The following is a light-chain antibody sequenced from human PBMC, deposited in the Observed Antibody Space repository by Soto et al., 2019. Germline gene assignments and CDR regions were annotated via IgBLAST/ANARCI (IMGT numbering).Light chain of an antibody. V-gene: IGKV1-33*01. Sequence: IQMTQSPSSLSASVGDRVTITCRASQSISTYLNWYQQKPGKAPKLLIYDASNLETGVPSRFSGSGSGTDFTFTISSLQPEDIATYYCQQYDNPSLTFGGGTKVEIK. CDR2: DAS. CDR1: QSISTY. CDR3: QQYDNPSLT. J-gene: IGKJ4*01.